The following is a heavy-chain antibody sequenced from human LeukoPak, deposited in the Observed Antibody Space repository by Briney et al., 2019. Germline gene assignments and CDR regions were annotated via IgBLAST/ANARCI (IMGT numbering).Heavy chain of an antibody. V-gene: IGHV1-69*13. CDR2: IIPIFGTA. CDR1: GGTFSSYA. Sequence: GASVKVSCKASGGTFSSYAISWVRQAPGQGLEWMGGIIPIFGTANYAQKFQGRVTITADESTSTAYMELSSLRSEDTAVYYCARGSVTIFGVVNADLFYMDVWGKGTTVTVSS. J-gene: IGHJ6*03. CDR3: ARGSVTIFGVVNADLFYMDV. D-gene: IGHD3-3*01.